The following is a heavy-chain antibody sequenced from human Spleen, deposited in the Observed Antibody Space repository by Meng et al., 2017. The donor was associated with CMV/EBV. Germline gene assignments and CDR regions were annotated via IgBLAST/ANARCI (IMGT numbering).Heavy chain of an antibody. Sequence: GESLKISCAVSGFTFSSYWMHWVRQAPGKGLVWVSRINSDGSSTSYADSVKGRFTISRDNAKNTLYLQLNSLRAEDTAVYYCARDPIAVAGTCDYWGQGTLVTVSS. J-gene: IGHJ4*02. CDR3: ARDPIAVAGTCDY. CDR1: GFTFSSYW. V-gene: IGHV3-74*01. D-gene: IGHD6-19*01. CDR2: INSDGSST.